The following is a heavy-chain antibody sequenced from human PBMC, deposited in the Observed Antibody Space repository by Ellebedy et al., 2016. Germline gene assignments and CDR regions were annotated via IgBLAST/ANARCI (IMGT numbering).Heavy chain of an antibody. V-gene: IGHV3-13*01. Sequence: GGSLRLSCAASGFTFRSYDMHWVRQATGKGLEWVSAIGTAGDTYYPGSVKGRFTISRENAKNSLYLQMNSLRAEDTAEYYCARVRFGDTAVDYWGQGTLVTVSS. CDR1: GFTFRSYD. CDR2: IGTAGDT. D-gene: IGHD5-18*01. CDR3: ARVRFGDTAVDY. J-gene: IGHJ4*02.